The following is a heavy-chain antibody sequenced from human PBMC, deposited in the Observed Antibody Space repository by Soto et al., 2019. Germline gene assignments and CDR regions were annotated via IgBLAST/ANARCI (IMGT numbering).Heavy chain of an antibody. CDR3: GRDVLSRYCSSTSCLTGRWFDP. Sequence: SETLSPTCTVSGGSISSGGYYWSWIRQPPVKGLEGIGHIYYSGSTYYNPSLKTRVTISVDTSKHPFSLKVCSVTAADTHEYYCGRDVLSRYCSSTSCLTGRWFDPWGQGTLVPVSS. CDR2: IYYSGST. J-gene: IGHJ5*02. D-gene: IGHD2-2*01. V-gene: IGHV4-30-4*01. CDR1: GGSISSGGYY.